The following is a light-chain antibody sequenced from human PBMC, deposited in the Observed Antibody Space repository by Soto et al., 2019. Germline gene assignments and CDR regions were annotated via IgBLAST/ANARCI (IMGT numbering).Light chain of an antibody. CDR3: QQTRSYPST. V-gene: IGKV1-9*01. CDR2: GAS. J-gene: IGKJ4*01. CDR1: QGITSY. Sequence: IQLTQSPSSLSSSVGDSVTITCRASQGITSYLAWYQQKPGKAPNLLIYGASTLQSGVPSRFSGSGYGTDFTLTIKSLQAEDFATYYCQQTRSYPSTFGGGTKVDIK.